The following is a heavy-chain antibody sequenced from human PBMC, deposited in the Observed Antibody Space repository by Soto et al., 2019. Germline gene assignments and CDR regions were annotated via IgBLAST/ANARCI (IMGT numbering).Heavy chain of an antibody. CDR3: AEDHGTYGPNWIDS. CDR1: GFTFSSYA. V-gene: IGHV3-23*01. CDR2: LSGSGGTT. J-gene: IGHJ5*01. Sequence: EVQLLESGGGLVQPGGSLRLSCAASGFTFSSYAMSWVRQTPGKGLEWVSTLSGSGGTTYYADSVKGQFTISRDNSKSTLYLQMNSQRADDTAVYYGAEDHGTYGPNWIDSWCQGTQVTVSS. D-gene: IGHD3-10*01.